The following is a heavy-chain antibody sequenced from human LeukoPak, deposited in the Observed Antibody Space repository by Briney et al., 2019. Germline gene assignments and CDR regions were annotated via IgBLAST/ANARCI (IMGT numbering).Heavy chain of an antibody. CDR1: GFTFSSYW. CDR2: ISSNGGST. J-gene: IGHJ4*02. V-gene: IGHV3-64*01. D-gene: IGHD6-13*01. CDR3: ARDPHSSPSARFDY. Sequence: TGGSLRLSCAASGFTFSSYWMHWVRQTPGKGLEYVSAISSNGGSTFYANSVKGRFTISRDNAKNSLYLQMNSLRAEDTAVYYCARDPHSSPSARFDYWGQGTLVTVSS.